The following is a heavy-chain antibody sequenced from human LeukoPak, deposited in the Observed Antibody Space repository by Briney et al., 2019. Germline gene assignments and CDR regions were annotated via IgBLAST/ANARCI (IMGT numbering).Heavy chain of an antibody. J-gene: IGHJ4*02. CDR3: VRDEWAAAAVGY. CDR1: GFTFINFG. V-gene: IGHV3-30*02. Sequence: PGGSLRLSCAASGFTFINFGMFWVRQAPGKGLEGVAFMRYDGSNKDYADSVKGRFTISRDNSKNTLYLQMNSLRSEDTAVYYCVRDEWAAAAVGYWGQGTLVTISS. CDR2: MRYDGSNK. D-gene: IGHD6-13*01.